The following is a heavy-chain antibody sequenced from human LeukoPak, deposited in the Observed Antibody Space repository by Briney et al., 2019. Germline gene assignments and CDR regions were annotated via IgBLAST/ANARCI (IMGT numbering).Heavy chain of an antibody. D-gene: IGHD3-22*01. J-gene: IGHJ4*02. V-gene: IGHV1-18*01. CDR2: ISAYNGNT. Sequence: ASVKVSCKASGYTFTSYGISWVRQAPGQGLEWMGWISAYNGNTNYAQKLQGRVTMTRDTSTSTVYMELSSLRSEDTAVYYCARLWAYYYDSSGTGYSDYWGQGTLVTVSS. CDR3: ARLWAYYYDSSGTGYSDY. CDR1: GYTFTSYG.